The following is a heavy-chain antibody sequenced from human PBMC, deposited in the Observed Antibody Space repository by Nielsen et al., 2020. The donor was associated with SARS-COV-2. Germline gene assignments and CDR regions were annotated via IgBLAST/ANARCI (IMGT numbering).Heavy chain of an antibody. V-gene: IGHV4-31*03. J-gene: IGHJ6*02. CDR2: IYFSGRT. CDR3: ARESSGYDHYNYGMDV. Sequence: SETLSLTCTVSGGSISSGGYYWSWIRHHPGKGLEWIGYIYFSGRTCYNPSLKSRVTISVDTSKNQFSLSLRSVTAADTAVYYCARESSGYDHYNYGMDVWGQGSPVPVAS. D-gene: IGHD5-12*01. CDR1: GGSISSGGYY.